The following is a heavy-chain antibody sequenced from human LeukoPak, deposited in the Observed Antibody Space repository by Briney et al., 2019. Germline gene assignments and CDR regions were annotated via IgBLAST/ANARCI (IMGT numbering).Heavy chain of an antibody. CDR2: INAGNGNT. J-gene: IGHJ5*02. CDR1: GYTFTSYA. Sequence: ASVDVSRKASGYTFTSYAMHWVRQAPGQRLEWMGWINAGNGNTKYSQKFQGRVTITRDTSASTAYMELSSLRSEDTAVYYCARDLRNSYSSSWLFDPWGQGTLVTVSS. CDR3: ARDLRNSYSSSWLFDP. D-gene: IGHD6-13*01. V-gene: IGHV1-3*01.